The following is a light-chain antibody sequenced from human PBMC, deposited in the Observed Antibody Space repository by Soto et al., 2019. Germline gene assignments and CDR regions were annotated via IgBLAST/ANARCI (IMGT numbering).Light chain of an antibody. CDR3: CSYAGRSTWDVV. CDR1: SSDVGGSGL. J-gene: IGLJ2*01. V-gene: IGLV2-23*01. Sequence: QSALTQPASVSGSPGQSITISCTGTSSDVGGSGLVSWYQFHPGKAPKLLIFEGFKRPSGVSNRFSGSKSGSTASLTISGLQAEDEAYYYCCSYAGRSTWDVVFGGGTKLTVL. CDR2: EGF.